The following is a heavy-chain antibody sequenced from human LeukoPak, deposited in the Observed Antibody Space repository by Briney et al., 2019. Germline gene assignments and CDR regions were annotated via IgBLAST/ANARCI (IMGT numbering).Heavy chain of an antibody. Sequence: GGSLRLSCAASGFTFSSYAMHWVRQAPGKGLEWVAVTSYDGSNKYYADSVKGRFTISRDNSKNTLYLQMNSLRAEDTAVYYCARDTGYSSSWYEKDWGQGTLVTVSS. CDR1: GFTFSSYA. J-gene: IGHJ4*02. CDR2: TSYDGSNK. D-gene: IGHD6-13*01. V-gene: IGHV3-30-3*01. CDR3: ARDTGYSSSWYEKD.